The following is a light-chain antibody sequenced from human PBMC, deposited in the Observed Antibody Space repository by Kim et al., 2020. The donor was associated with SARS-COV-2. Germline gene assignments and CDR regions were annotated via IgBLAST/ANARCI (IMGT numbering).Light chain of an antibody. Sequence: ASVEERVTTSRRASQSIEGCVARYKRKPRGAPISLIYVASTFQNGVSERFSAGGSGTNFTLTISTLQPVDLSPYYCEQAYVFPPPFGGGTQVGIK. J-gene: IGKJ4*01. CDR1: QSIEGC. CDR2: VAS. CDR3: EQAYVFPPP. V-gene: IGKV1-12*01.